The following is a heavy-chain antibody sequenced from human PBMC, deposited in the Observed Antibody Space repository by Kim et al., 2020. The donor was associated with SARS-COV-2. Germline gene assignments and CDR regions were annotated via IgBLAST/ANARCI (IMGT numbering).Heavy chain of an antibody. CDR2: INHSGST. CDR3: ARGQGVVVPAAMHTYYYYG. Sequence: SETLSLTCAVYGGSFSGYYWSWIRQPPGKGLEWIGEINHSGSTNYNPSLKSRVTISVDTSKNQFSLKLSSVTAADTAVYYCARGQGVVVPAAMHTYYYYG. D-gene: IGHD2-2*01. V-gene: IGHV4-34*01. CDR1: GGSFSGYY. J-gene: IGHJ6*01.